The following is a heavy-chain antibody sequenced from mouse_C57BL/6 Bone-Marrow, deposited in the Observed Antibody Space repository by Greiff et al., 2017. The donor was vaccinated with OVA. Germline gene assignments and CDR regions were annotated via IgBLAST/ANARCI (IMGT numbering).Heavy chain of an antibody. D-gene: IGHD1-3*01. CDR2: IYPGGGYT. J-gene: IGHJ4*01. CDR3: ARWSGRYAMDY. V-gene: IGHV1-63*01. Sequence: VKLVESGAELVRPGTSVKMSCKASGYTFTNYWIGWAKQRPGHGLEWIGDIYPGGGYTNYNEKFKGKATLTADKSSSTAYMQFSSLTSEDSAIYYCARWSGRYAMDYWGQGTSVTVSS. CDR1: GYTFTNYW.